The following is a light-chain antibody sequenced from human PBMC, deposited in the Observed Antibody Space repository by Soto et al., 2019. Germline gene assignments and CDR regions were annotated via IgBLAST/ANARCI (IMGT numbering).Light chain of an antibody. CDR1: SSDVGAFNY. CDR3: GSYASNIYV. J-gene: IGLJ1*01. CDR2: DVS. V-gene: IGLV2-14*03. Sequence: QSVEPQPGSLSVSPGQAITLSCRGTSSDVGAFNYVSWYQQHPGKAPKLMIYDVSNRPSGVSNRFSGSKSGNTASLTISGLQAEDEDDYYCGSYASNIYVFGTGTKVTVL.